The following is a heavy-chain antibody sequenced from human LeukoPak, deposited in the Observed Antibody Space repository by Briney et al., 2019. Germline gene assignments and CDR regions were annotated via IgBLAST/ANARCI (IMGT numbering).Heavy chain of an antibody. J-gene: IGHJ4*02. CDR2: INHTGIT. V-gene: IGHV4-34*01. CDR1: DETFTGYY. Sequence: SETLSLTCAVYDETFTGYYWNWIRQTPGKGLEWIGEINHTGITNYNPSLKSRVTMSVDASKNQFSLNLSSVTAADTAVYYCARDGLRRRVMIAFGGGGQFDYWGQGTLVIVSS. CDR3: ARDGLRRRVMIAFGGGGQFDY. D-gene: IGHD3-16*01.